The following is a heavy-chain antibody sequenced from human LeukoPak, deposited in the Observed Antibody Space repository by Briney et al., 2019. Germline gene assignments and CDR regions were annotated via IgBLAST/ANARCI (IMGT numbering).Heavy chain of an antibody. CDR3: ARTAVIAVAGTSNWFDP. Sequence: PSETLTLTCAVYGGSFSGYYWSWIRQPPGKGLEWIGEINHSGSTNYNPSLKSRVTISVDTSKNQFSLKLSSVTAADTAVYYCARTAVIAVAGTSNWFDPWGQGTLVTVSS. CDR1: GGSFSGYY. D-gene: IGHD6-19*01. V-gene: IGHV4-34*01. J-gene: IGHJ5*02. CDR2: INHSGST.